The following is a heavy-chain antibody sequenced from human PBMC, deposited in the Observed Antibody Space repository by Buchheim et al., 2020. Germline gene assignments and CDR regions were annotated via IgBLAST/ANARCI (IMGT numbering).Heavy chain of an antibody. Sequence: EERLVESGGGLGQPGGSLRLSCAASGFTFSSDWMHWVRQAPGKGLVWVSRINPDGSDTTYADSVKGRFTISRDNGRNTVYLQINSLRGEDTAIYYCTRSANFFRGMDVWGQGTT. D-gene: IGHD2-15*01. CDR3: TRSANFFRGMDV. CDR2: INPDGSDT. J-gene: IGHJ6*02. V-gene: IGHV3-74*01. CDR1: GFTFSSDW.